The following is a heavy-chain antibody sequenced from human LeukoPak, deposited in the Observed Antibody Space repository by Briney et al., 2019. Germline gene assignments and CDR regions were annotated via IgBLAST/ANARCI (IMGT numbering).Heavy chain of an antibody. J-gene: IGHJ4*02. CDR3: AKDPSSRNIVVVPAALDY. D-gene: IGHD2-2*01. CDR2: ISYDGSNK. Sequence: GGSLRLSCAASGFTFSSYGMHWVRQASGKGLEWVAVISYDGSNKYYADSVKGRFTISRDNSKNTLYLQMNSLRAEDTAVYYCAKDPSSRNIVVVPAALDYWGQGTLVTVSS. V-gene: IGHV3-30*18. CDR1: GFTFSSYG.